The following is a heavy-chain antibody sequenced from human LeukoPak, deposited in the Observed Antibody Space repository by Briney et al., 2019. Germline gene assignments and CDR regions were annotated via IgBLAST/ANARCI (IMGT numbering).Heavy chain of an antibody. J-gene: IGHJ3*02. CDR1: GGSISSGSYY. CDR3: ARRITMVRGVIPCDAFDI. V-gene: IGHV4-39*01. D-gene: IGHD3-10*01. CDR2: IYYSGST. Sequence: SETLSLTCTVSGGSISSGSYYWSWIRQPPGKGLEWIGSIYYSGSTYYNPSLKSRVTISVDTSKNQFSLKLSSVTAADTAVYYCARRITMVRGVIPCDAFDIWGQGTMVTVSS.